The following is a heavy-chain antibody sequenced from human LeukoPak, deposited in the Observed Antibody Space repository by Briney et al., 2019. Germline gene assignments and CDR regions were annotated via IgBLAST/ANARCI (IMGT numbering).Heavy chain of an antibody. J-gene: IGHJ4*02. D-gene: IGHD3-22*01. Sequence: GGSLRLSCAASGFTFSSYAMHWVRQAPGKGLEWVAVISYDGSDKYYADSVKGRFTISGDNPKYTLYLQMNSLRAEDTAVYYCARQYYYDSSGFPYFDYWGQGTLVTVSS. CDR2: ISYDGSDK. V-gene: IGHV3-30-3*01. CDR3: ARQYYYDSSGFPYFDY. CDR1: GFTFSSYA.